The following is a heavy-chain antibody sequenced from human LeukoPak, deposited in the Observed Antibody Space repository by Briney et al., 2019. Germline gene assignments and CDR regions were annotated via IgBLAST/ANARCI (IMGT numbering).Heavy chain of an antibody. CDR1: GFTFSSYS. CDR2: ISSSSSYI. D-gene: IGHD2-15*01. J-gene: IGHJ4*02. Sequence: KPGGSLRLSCAASGFTFSSYSMNWVRQAPGKGLEWVSSISSSSSYIYYADSVKGQFTISRDNAKNSLYLQMNSLRAEDTAVYYCARDSRYCSGGSCYAGVDEIDYWGQGTLVTVSS. CDR3: ARDSRYCSGGSCYAGVDEIDY. V-gene: IGHV3-21*01.